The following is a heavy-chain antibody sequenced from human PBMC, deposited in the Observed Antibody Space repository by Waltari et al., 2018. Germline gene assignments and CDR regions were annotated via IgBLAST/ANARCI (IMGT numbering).Heavy chain of an antibody. D-gene: IGHD5-18*01. CDR3: ASSYGVTTFDY. CDR2: IYTSGST. J-gene: IGHJ4*02. Sequence: QVQLQESGPGLVKPSQTLSLTCTVSGGSISSGSYYWSWIRQPAGKGLEWIGYIYTSGSTNYNPSLKSRVTISVDTSKNQFSLKLSSVTAADTVVYYCASSYGVTTFDYWGQGTLVTVSS. CDR1: GGSISSGSYY. V-gene: IGHV4-61*09.